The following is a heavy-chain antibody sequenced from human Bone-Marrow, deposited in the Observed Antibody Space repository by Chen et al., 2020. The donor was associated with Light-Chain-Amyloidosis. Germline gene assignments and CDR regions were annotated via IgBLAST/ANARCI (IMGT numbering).Heavy chain of an antibody. CDR3: AREKITGPRQSDALDI. CDR1: GFSLRSYW. V-gene: IGHV3-74*01. Sequence: EAQLVESGGGLVQPGGSLRLSCAASGFSLRSYWMHWVRQVPGKGLVWVSRINGDGGWTNYAGSVKGRVTISKDNAKNTLYLQMNYLSAEDTAVYYCAREKITGPRQSDALDIWGQGIQVTVSS. CDR2: INGDGGWT. J-gene: IGHJ4*02. D-gene: IGHD1-20*01.